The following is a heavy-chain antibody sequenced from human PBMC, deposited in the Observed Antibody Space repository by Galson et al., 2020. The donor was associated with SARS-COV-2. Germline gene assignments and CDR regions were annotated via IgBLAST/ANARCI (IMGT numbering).Heavy chain of an antibody. CDR1: GFTFSNYV. D-gene: IGHD3-16*01. CDR3: VRIAGPTGELDS. V-gene: IGHV3-33*01. Sequence: SLNISCAGSGFTFSNYVMHWVRQAPGLGLEWLAVIWIEGSNKYYADSVKGRFTISRDNSKNTLYLQMNSLGVEDTAVYYCVRIAGPTGELDSWGQGTLVTVSS. CDR2: IWIEGSNK. J-gene: IGHJ4*02.